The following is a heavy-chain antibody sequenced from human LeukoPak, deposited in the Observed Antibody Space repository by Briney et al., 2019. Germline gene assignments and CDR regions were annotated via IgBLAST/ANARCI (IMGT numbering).Heavy chain of an antibody. CDR1: GFTFSSYG. D-gene: IGHD1-1*01. V-gene: IGHV3-30*18. J-gene: IGHJ6*03. CDR2: ISYDGSNK. Sequence: PGGSLRLSCAASGFTFSSYGMHWVRQAPGKGLEWVAVISYDGSNKYYADSVKGRFTISRDNSKNTLYLQMNSLRAEDTAVYYCAKLGWNDDYYMDVWGKGTTVTVSS. CDR3: AKLGWNDDYYMDV.